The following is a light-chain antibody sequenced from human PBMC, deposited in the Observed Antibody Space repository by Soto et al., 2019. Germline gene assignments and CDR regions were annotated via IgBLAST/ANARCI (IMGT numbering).Light chain of an antibody. V-gene: IGKV3-11*01. CDR1: ETISSY. CDR3: QQRANWPPYT. Sequence: EIVLTQSPATLSLSPGERVTLSCRASETISSYLAWYQQRPGQAPRLLIYDASNRATGIPARFSGSGSGTDVALTISSLLPEDFAVYYCQQRANWPPYTFGQGTKLEIK. CDR2: DAS. J-gene: IGKJ2*01.